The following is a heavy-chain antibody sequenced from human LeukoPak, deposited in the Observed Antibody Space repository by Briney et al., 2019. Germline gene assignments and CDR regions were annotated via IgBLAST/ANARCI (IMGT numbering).Heavy chain of an antibody. CDR3: ARDREAWDY. CDR1: GFTFSSYA. J-gene: IGHJ4*02. V-gene: IGHV3-21*01. Sequence: PGGSLRLSCAASGFTFSSYAMNWVRQTPGKGLEWVSSIVGSGGNTYHADSVKGRFTISRDNAKNSLYLQMNSLRAEDTAVYYCARDREAWDYWGQGTLVTVSS. CDR2: IVGSGGNT. D-gene: IGHD1-26*01.